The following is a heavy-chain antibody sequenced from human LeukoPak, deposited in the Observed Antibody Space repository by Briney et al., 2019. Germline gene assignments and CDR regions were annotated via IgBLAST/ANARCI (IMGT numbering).Heavy chain of an antibody. Sequence: GGSLRLSCAASGFTVSSNYTSWVRQAPGKGLEWVSVIYSGGSTYYADSVKGRFTISRDNSKNTLYLQMNSLRAEDTAVYYCASEGLRFLEWLYFDYWGQGTLVTVSS. J-gene: IGHJ4*02. CDR1: GFTVSSNY. D-gene: IGHD3-3*01. V-gene: IGHV3-66*02. CDR3: ASEGLRFLEWLYFDY. CDR2: IYSGGST.